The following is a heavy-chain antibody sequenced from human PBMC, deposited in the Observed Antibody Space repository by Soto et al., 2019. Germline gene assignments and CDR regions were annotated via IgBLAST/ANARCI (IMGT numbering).Heavy chain of an antibody. CDR1: LGTFSSYA. CDR3: ARGYDSSGYSNDPFDY. D-gene: IGHD3-22*01. J-gene: IGHJ4*02. Sequence: QVQLVQSGAEVKKPGSSVKVSCKASLGTFSSYAISWVRQAPGQGLEWMGGIIPIFGTANYAQKFQGRVTITADESTSTAYMELSSLRSEDTDVYYCARGYDSSGYSNDPFDYWGQGTLVTVSS. V-gene: IGHV1-69*01. CDR2: IIPIFGTA.